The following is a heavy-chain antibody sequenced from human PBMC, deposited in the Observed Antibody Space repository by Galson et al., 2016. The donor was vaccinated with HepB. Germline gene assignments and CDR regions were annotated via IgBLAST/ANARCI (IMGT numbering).Heavy chain of an antibody. Sequence: SLRLSCAASGFTFSTYAMSWVRQAPGKGLESVSSISGGGTTTSYADSVKGRFTISRDSSKNTLHLQMNSLGAEDTAVYYCARSLYGGNIDWGQGTLVTVS. CDR3: ARSLYGGNID. D-gene: IGHD4-23*01. V-gene: IGHV3-23*01. CDR2: ISGGGTTT. CDR1: GFTFSTYA. J-gene: IGHJ4*02.